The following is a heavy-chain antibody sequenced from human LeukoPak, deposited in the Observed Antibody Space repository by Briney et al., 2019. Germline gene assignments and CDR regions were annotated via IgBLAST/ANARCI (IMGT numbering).Heavy chain of an antibody. J-gene: IGHJ4*02. V-gene: IGHV3-7*01. CDR1: GFSFSSHW. CDR3: ASGTIVGARGADN. CDR2: IKEDGSKK. D-gene: IGHD1-26*01. Sequence: GGSLRLSCTASGFSFSSHWMTWVRQAPGKGLEWVANIKEDGSKKNYVDSVKGRFTVSRDNANNLLYLQMNSLRAEDTAVYYCASGTIVGARGADNWGQGTLVTVSS.